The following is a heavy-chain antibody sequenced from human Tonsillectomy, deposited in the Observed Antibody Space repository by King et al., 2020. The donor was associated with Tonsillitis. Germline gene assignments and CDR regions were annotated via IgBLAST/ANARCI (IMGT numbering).Heavy chain of an antibody. CDR2: ISNTGNSG. J-gene: IGHJ4*02. D-gene: IGHD3-16*01. CDR3: ARPKWNWGNFDS. CDR1: GFTFSDYY. V-gene: IGHV3-11*01. Sequence: VQLVESGGGLVKPGGSLRLSCVASGFTFSDYYMTWIRQAPGRGMEWVSYISNTGNSGYYADSVKGRFTISRDNAKNSLYLQLSGLRAEDTAIYYCARPKWNWGNFDSWGQGALVTVSS.